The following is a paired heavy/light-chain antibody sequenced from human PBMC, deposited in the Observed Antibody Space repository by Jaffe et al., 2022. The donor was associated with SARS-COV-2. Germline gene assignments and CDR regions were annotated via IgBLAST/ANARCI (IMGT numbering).Light chain of an antibody. CDR1: QNIYNH. CDR3: QESNSVR. J-gene: IGKJ2*01. CDR2: AAS. V-gene: IGKV1-39*01. Sequence: DIQMTQSPSSMSASVGDTVLITCRASQNIYNHLNWYQHKPGKAPKLLIYAASTLQSGVPSRFSVGGSGTDFTLTISSLQPEDFATYYCQESNSVRFGQGTKLEMK.
Heavy chain of an antibody. V-gene: IGHV3-74*01. CDR1: GFMFSSYW. CDR2: INTDGSVT. CDR3: ARTIPPYYFMDV. J-gene: IGHJ6*03. Sequence: EVQLAESGGGLVQPGGSLRLSCAASGFMFSSYWMHWVRQAPGEGLEWVSRINTDGSVTDYADSVKGRFTMSRDNAKNTLYVQMNSLRAEDTAVYYCARTIPPYYFMDVWGKGATVTVSS. D-gene: IGHD3-9*01.